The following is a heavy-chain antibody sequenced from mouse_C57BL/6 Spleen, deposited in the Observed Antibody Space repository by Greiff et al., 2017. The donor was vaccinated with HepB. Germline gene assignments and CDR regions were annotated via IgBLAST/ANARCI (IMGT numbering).Heavy chain of an antibody. D-gene: IGHD1-1*01. CDR1: GYTFTSYW. V-gene: IGHV1-69*01. CDR3: ARYYDYAMDY. CDR2: IDPSDSYT. Sequence: QVQLQQPGAELVMPGASVKLSCKASGYTFTSYWMHWVKQRPGQGLEWIGEIDPSDSYTNYNQKFKGKSTLTVDKSSSTAYMQLSSLTSEDSAVYYCARYYDYAMDYWGQGTSFTVSS. J-gene: IGHJ4*01.